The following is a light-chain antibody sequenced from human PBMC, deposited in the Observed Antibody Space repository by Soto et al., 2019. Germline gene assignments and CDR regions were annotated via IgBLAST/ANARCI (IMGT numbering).Light chain of an antibody. Sequence: DIVMTQSPDSLSVSLGERATINCKSSQSVLSSSNNKNYLAWYQQKPGQPPKVVIYWASTRGSGVPDRFSGSGSGPDFTLTISSLQAEDVAVYYCQHYYSSPLTFGGGTKVEIK. CDR2: WAS. CDR1: QSVLSSSNNKNY. V-gene: IGKV4-1*01. J-gene: IGKJ4*01. CDR3: QHYYSSPLT.